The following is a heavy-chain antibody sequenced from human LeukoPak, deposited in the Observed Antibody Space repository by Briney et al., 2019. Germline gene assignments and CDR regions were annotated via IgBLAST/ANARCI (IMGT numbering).Heavy chain of an antibody. CDR1: GYPLSSGYY. Sequence: SETLSLTCTVSGYPLSSGYYWGWIRPPPGKGLEWIGGIYHRGSTYYNPSLKSRVTISVDTSKNQFSLKLNSVTAADTAVYYCARYRNCGSDCYDAFDIWGQGTMVTVSS. D-gene: IGHD2-21*02. CDR3: ARYRNCGSDCYDAFDI. J-gene: IGHJ3*02. CDR2: IYHRGST. V-gene: IGHV4-38-2*02.